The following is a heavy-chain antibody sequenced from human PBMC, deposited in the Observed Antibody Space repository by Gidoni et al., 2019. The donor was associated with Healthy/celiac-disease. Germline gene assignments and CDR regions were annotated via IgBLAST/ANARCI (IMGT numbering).Heavy chain of an antibody. D-gene: IGHD6-19*01. J-gene: IGHJ4*02. CDR1: GFTFSNAW. CDR3: TTDGSGWYGY. CDR2: IKSKTDGGTT. Sequence: EVQLVESGGGLVKPGGSLRLSCAASGFTFSNAWMSWVRQAPGKGLEWCGRIKSKTDGGTTDYDAPVKGRFTISRDDSKNTLYLQMNSMKTEDTAVYYCTTDGSGWYGYWGQGTLVTVSS. V-gene: IGHV3-15*01.